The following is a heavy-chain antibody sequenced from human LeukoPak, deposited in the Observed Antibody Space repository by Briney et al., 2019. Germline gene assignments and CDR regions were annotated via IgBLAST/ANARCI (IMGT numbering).Heavy chain of an antibody. CDR3: AREIRYFDWPYYFDY. J-gene: IGHJ4*02. CDR2: IYYSGST. CDR1: GGSISSYY. D-gene: IGHD3-9*01. Sequence: SETLSLTCTVSGGSISSYYWSWIRQPPGKGLEWIGYIYYSGSTNYNPSLKSRVTISVDTSKNQFSLKLSSVTAADTAVYYCAREIRYFDWPYYFDYWGQGTLVTVSS. V-gene: IGHV4-59*12.